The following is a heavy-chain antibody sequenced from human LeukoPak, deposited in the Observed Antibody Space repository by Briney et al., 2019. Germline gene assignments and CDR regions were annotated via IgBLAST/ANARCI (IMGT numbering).Heavy chain of an antibody. J-gene: IGHJ6*03. Sequence: GGSLRLSCAASGFIFSSFGMHWVRQAPGKGLEWVAFAQDDESNKYYAGSVKGRFTISRDNSKNTLFLQMSSLRPEDTALYYCAKQMVERPHYYYMDVWGKGTTVTVSS. CDR3: AKQMVERPHYYYMDV. CDR1: GFIFSSFG. D-gene: IGHD2-8*01. CDR2: AQDDESNK. V-gene: IGHV3-30*02.